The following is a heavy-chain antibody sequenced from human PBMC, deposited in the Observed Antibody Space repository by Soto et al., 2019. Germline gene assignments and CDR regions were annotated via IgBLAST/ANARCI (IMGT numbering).Heavy chain of an antibody. CDR2: IYPADSET. V-gene: IGHV5-51*01. Sequence: PGESRKISCQGSGYNFSTYWIGWVRQMPGRGLESLGIIYPADSETRYSPSFQGQVTISVDKSINTAYLQWSSLKASDTAMYYCARRPWLSGYYDYWGQGTLVTVSS. D-gene: IGHD3-22*01. J-gene: IGHJ4*02. CDR1: GYNFSTYW. CDR3: ARRPWLSGYYDY.